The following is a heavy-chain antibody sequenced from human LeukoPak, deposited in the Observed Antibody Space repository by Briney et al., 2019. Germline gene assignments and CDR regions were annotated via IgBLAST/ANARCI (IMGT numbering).Heavy chain of an antibody. V-gene: IGHV3-33*01. Sequence: PGRSLRLSCAASGFTFSNYGMHWVRQAPGKGLEWVAVIWYDGSNKYYADSVKGRFTISRDNSKNTLYPQMNSLRDEDTAVYYCARDRDHAFDYWGQGTLVTVSS. D-gene: IGHD3-10*01. CDR1: GFTFSNYG. CDR2: IWYDGSNK. CDR3: ARDRDHAFDY. J-gene: IGHJ4*02.